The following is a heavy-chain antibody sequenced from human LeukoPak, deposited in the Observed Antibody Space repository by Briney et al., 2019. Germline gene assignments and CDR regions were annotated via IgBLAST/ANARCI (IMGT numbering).Heavy chain of an antibody. Sequence: GGSLRLSCAGSGFNFGEYAMTWFRQAPGKGLEWVGYIRSELYSGTPEYAASVKDRFIISRDDSKSILYLQMNSLKTEDTAIYFCTRRVGYWGQGTLVTVST. V-gene: IGHV3-49*03. D-gene: IGHD1-26*01. CDR2: IRSELYSGTP. J-gene: IGHJ4*02. CDR3: TRRVGY. CDR1: GFNFGEYA.